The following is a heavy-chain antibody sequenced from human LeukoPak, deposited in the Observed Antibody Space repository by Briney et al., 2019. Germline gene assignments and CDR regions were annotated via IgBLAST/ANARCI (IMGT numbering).Heavy chain of an antibody. V-gene: IGHV3-30*02. CDR2: IRYDGSNK. CDR1: GFTFSSYA. Sequence: GGSLRLSCAASGFTFSSYAMSWVRQAPGKGLEWVAFIRYDGSNKYYADSVKGRFTISKDNSKNTLYLQMNSLRAEDTAVYYCAEEPHRVPKAVAGPTLDYWGQGTLVTVSS. CDR3: AEEPHRVPKAVAGPTLDY. J-gene: IGHJ4*02. D-gene: IGHD6-19*01.